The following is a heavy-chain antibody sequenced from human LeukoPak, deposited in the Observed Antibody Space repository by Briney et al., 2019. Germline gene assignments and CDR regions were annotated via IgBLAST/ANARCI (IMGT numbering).Heavy chain of an antibody. CDR3: TRTTGQRCFDC. J-gene: IGHJ4*02. D-gene: IGHD4-11*01. Sequence: PGGSLRLSCAASGFTFSSYWMHCVRHAPGKGPVWISHISSGDGTNIGYADSVKGRFTISRDNAKNTLYLQMNSLGVEDTAVYYCTRTTGQRCFDCWGQGTQVTVSS. CDR1: GFTFSSYW. V-gene: IGHV3-74*01. CDR2: ISSGDGTNI.